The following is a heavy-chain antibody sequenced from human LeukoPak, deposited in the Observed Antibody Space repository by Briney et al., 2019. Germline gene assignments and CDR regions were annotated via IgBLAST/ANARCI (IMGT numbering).Heavy chain of an antibody. CDR1: GFTFSTYW. V-gene: IGHV3-7*01. CDR2: INEDGSQI. D-gene: IGHD6-6*01. Sequence: PGGSLRLSCTASGFTFSTYWMVWVRQAPGKGLEWVANINEDGSQIYYVASVEGRFTISRDNAKNSLFLQMNSLRAEDTALYYCASSSYSSSSSWGQGTLVTVSS. CDR3: ASSSYSSSSS. J-gene: IGHJ4*02.